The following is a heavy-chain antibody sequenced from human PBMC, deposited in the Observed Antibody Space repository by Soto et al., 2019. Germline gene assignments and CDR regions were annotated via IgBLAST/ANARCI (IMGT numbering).Heavy chain of an antibody. CDR3: SRDPNYDFWSGYRNKEGTYGMDV. CDR1: GFAFSGFE. Sequence: GGSLRLSCAASGFAFSGFEMNWVRQAPGKGLEWVSYISSGASNMYYADSVKGRFTISRDNAQSSLYLQMNSLRVEDTAVYYCSRDPNYDFWSGYRNKEGTYGMDVWGQGTTVTVSS. V-gene: IGHV3-48*03. D-gene: IGHD3-3*01. J-gene: IGHJ6*02. CDR2: ISSGASNM.